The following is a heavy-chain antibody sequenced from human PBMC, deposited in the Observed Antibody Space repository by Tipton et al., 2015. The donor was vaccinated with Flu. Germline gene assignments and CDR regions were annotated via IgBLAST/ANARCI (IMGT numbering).Heavy chain of an antibody. D-gene: IGHD4-17*01. J-gene: IGHJ5*02. CDR1: GFTFSSYA. V-gene: IGHV3-30*04. CDR2: ISYDGSNK. CDR3: ARDLYGDYELGWFDP. Sequence: RSLRLSCAASGFTFSSYAMHWVRQAPGKGLEWVAVISYDGSNKYYADSVKGRFTISRDNSKNTLYLQMNSLRAEDTAVYYCARDLYGDYELGWFDPWGQGTLVTVSS.